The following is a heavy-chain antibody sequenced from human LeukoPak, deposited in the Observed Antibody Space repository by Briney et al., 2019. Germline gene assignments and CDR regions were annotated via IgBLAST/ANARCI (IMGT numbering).Heavy chain of an antibody. D-gene: IGHD5-12*01. CDR2: IYHSGST. V-gene: IGHV4-38-2*01. CDR3: ARVDGPVGP. J-gene: IGHJ5*02. Sequence: SETLSLTCAVSGYSISSGYYWGWIRQLPGKGLEWIGSIYHSGSTYYNPSLKSRVTISVDTSKNQFSLKLSSVTAADTAVYYCARVDGPVGPWGQGTLVTVSS. CDR1: GYSISSGYY.